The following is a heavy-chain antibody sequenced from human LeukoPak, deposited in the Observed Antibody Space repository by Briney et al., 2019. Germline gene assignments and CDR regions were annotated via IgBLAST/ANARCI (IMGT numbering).Heavy chain of an antibody. CDR1: RGSLSSSSYY. CDR2: IYYRGST. V-gene: IGHV4-39*01. Sequence: RSETLSLTFTVSRGSLSSSSYYGGWNRQPPGKGLEWIGCIYYRGSTYYNPSLKRRVTIFVDTSKNRYSLQLSSVTAAETAVYYCARLRYSDSSGYWQHLIDYWGQGTLVTVSS. CDR3: ARLRYSDSSGYWQHLIDY. J-gene: IGHJ4*02. D-gene: IGHD3-22*01.